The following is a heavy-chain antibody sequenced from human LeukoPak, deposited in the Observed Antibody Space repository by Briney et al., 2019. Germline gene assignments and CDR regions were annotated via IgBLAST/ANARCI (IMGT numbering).Heavy chain of an antibody. Sequence: SETLSLTCTVSGYSISSGYYWGWIRQPPGKGLEWIGSIYYSGSTCYNPSLKSRVTISVDTSKNQFSLKLSSVTAADTAVYYCARNRDGYILDYWGQGTLVTVSS. J-gene: IGHJ4*02. CDR3: ARNRDGYILDY. CDR2: IYYSGST. V-gene: IGHV4-38-2*02. D-gene: IGHD5-24*01. CDR1: GYSISSGYY.